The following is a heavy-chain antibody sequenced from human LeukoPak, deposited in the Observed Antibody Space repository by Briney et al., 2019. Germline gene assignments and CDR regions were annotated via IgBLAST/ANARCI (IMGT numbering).Heavy chain of an antibody. D-gene: IGHD2-21*02. Sequence: PERSLRLSCAASGFTFSSYAMHWVRQAPGKGLEWVSSISSSSSYIYYADSVKGRFTISRDNAKNSLYLQMNSLRAEDTAVYYCAREGTGTAISPTYYFDYWGQGTLVTVSS. V-gene: IGHV3-21*01. J-gene: IGHJ4*02. CDR2: ISSSSSYI. CDR3: AREGTGTAISPTYYFDY. CDR1: GFTFSSYA.